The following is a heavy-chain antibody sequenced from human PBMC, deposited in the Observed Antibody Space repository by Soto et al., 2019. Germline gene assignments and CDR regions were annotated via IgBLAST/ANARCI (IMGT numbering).Heavy chain of an antibody. V-gene: IGHV4-59*01. D-gene: IGHD3-3*01. CDR2: IYYSGNT. CDR1: GASISSYY. Sequence: QVQLQESGPGLVKPSETLSLTCTVSGASISSYYWSWIRQPPGKGLEWIGYIYYSGNTNYNPSLKSRVTISIATSKNQCSLKLSSVTAADTAVYYCARDRSAPAAYYYMDVWGKGTTVTVSS. CDR3: ARDRSAPAAYYYMDV. J-gene: IGHJ6*03.